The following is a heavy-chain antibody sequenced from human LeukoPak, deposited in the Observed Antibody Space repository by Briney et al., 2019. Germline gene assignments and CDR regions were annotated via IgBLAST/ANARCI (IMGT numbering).Heavy chain of an antibody. V-gene: IGHV1-18*01. CDR1: GYTFTSYG. CDR3: ATGWGYGAVPWDMDV. Sequence: ASVKVSCKASGYTFTSYGISWVRQAPGQGLEWMGWISAYNGNTNYAQKLQGRVTMTTDTSTSTAYMELSSLRSEDTAVYYCATGWGYGAVPWDMDVWGKGTTVTVSS. CDR2: ISAYNGNT. D-gene: IGHD5-18*01. J-gene: IGHJ6*03.